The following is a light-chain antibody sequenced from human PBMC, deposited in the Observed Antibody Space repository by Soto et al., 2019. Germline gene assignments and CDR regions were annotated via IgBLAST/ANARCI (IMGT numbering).Light chain of an antibody. Sequence: QSVLTQAPSASGTPGQRVTISCSGSSSNIGSYTVNWYQQLPGTAPKLLIHNNNQRPSGVPSRCSGSKSGTSAALAISGLQSADEADYYCAAWDDSMNGLLFGGGTKLTVL. CDR3: AAWDDSMNGLL. CDR2: NNN. CDR1: SSNIGSYT. J-gene: IGLJ3*02. V-gene: IGLV1-44*01.